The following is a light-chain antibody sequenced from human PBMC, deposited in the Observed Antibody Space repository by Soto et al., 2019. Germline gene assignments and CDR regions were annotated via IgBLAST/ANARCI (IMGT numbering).Light chain of an antibody. CDR1: QTISSW. V-gene: IGKV1-5*03. Sequence: DIPMTQSPSTLSGSVGDRVTITCRASQTISSWLAWYQQKPGKAPKLLIYKASTLKSGVPSRFSGSGSGTEFTLTISGLQPDDFATYYFQHYSGYSAALGQGTKVELK. J-gene: IGKJ1*01. CDR3: QHYSGYSAA. CDR2: KAS.